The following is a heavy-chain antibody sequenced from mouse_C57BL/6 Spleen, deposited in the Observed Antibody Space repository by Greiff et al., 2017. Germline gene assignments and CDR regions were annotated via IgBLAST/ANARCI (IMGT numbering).Heavy chain of an antibody. CDR2: IWSDGST. CDR1: GFSLTSYG. D-gene: IGHD1-1*01. Sequence: VKLMESGPGLVAPSQSLSITCTVSGFSLTSYGVHWVRQPPGKGLEWLVVIWSDGSTTYNSALKSKLSISKDNSKSQVFVKMNSLQTDDTAMYYYTRTEDYYGSIYDWYFDVWGTGTTVTVSS. CDR3: TRTEDYYGSIYDWYFDV. V-gene: IGHV2-6*03. J-gene: IGHJ1*03.